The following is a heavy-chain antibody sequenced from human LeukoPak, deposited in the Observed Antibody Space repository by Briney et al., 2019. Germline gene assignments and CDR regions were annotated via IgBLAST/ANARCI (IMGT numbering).Heavy chain of an antibody. D-gene: IGHD1-1*01. V-gene: IGHV4-59*01. J-gene: IGHJ6*03. Sequence: SETLSLTCTVSGGSTSSYYWSLIRQPPGKGLEWIGYIYYSGSTNYNPSLKSRVTISVDTSKNQFSLKLSSVTAADTAVYYCARDLAVWGTTGTKVPYYYYYMDVWGKGTTVTVSS. CDR3: ARDLAVWGTTGTKVPYYYYYMDV. CDR2: IYYSGST. CDR1: GGSTSSYY.